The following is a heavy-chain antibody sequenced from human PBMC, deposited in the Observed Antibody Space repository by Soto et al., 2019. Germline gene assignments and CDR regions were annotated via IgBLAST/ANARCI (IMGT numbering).Heavy chain of an antibody. CDR2: IYYSGST. CDR3: ARLGEYSGYALPSAEYFQH. D-gene: IGHD5-12*01. J-gene: IGHJ1*01. V-gene: IGHV4-39*01. CDR1: GGSISSSSYY. Sequence: QLQLQESGPGLVKPSETLSLTCTVSGGSISSSSYYWGWIRQPPGKGLEWIGSIYYSGSTYYNPSLKSRVTISVDTSKNQFSLKLSSVTAADTAVYYCARLGEYSGYALPSAEYFQHWGQGTLVTVSS.